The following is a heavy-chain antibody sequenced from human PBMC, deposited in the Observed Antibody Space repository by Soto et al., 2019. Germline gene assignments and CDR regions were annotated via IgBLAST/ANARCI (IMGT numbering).Heavy chain of an antibody. CDR1: GFTFSSYA. CDR3: AKDRGRGYDWFDS. Sequence: EVQLLESGGGLVQPGGSLRLSCTASGFTFSSYAMRWVRQAPGKGLEWVSGISGSGGSTFYADSVKGRFTISRDTSKNTLFLQMNSLRAEDTAVYYCAKDRGRGYDWFDSWGHGTLVTVSS. J-gene: IGHJ5*01. CDR2: ISGSGGST. D-gene: IGHD5-12*01. V-gene: IGHV3-23*01.